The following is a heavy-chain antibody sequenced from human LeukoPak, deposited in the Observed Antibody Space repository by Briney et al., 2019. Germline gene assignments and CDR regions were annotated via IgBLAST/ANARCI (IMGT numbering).Heavy chain of an antibody. J-gene: IGHJ6*02. D-gene: IGHD2-2*01. CDR2: ISGSGGST. CDR3: AKWGIVVVPAASV. Sequence: PGASLRLSCAASGITFSSYAMSWVRQAPGKGLDWVSGISGSGGSTYYADSVKGRFTISRDNSKNTLYLQMNSLRAEDTAVYYCAKWGIVVVPAASVWGQGTTVTVSS. CDR1: GITFSSYA. V-gene: IGHV3-23*01.